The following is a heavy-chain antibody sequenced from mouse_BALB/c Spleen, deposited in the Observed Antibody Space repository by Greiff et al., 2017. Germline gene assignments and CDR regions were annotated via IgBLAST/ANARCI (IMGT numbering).Heavy chain of an antibody. CDR3: ARYPPYDYLSWFAY. V-gene: IGHV1-7*01. CDR2: INPSTGYT. D-gene: IGHD2-4*01. Sequence: QVQLQQSGAELAKPGASVKMSCKASGYTFTSYWMHWVKQRPGQGLEWIGYINPSTGYTEYNQKFKDKATLTADKSSSTAYMQLSSLTSEDSAVYYCARYPPYDYLSWFAYWGQGTLVTVSA. CDR1: GYTFTSYW. J-gene: IGHJ3*01.